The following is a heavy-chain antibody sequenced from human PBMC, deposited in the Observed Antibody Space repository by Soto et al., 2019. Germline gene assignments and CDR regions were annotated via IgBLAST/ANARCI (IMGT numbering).Heavy chain of an antibody. CDR3: ARKPLYCSGGSCYQTTSQYYFDY. CDR1: GGTFSSYA. CDR2: IIPIFGTA. V-gene: IGHV1-69*06. D-gene: IGHD2-15*01. Sequence: QVQLVQSGAEVKKPGSSVKVSCKASGGTFSSYAISWVRQAPGQGLEWMGGIIPIFGTANYAQKFQGRVTIPGGKSASTAYMELSSLRSEDTAVYYCARKPLYCSGGSCYQTTSQYYFDYWGQGTLVTVSS. J-gene: IGHJ4*02.